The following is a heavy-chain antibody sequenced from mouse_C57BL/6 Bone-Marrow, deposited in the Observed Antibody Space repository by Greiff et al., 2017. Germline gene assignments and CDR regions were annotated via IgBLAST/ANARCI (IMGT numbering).Heavy chain of an antibody. CDR2: LSDGGSYT. Sequence: EVKLMESGGGLVKPGGSLKLSCAASGFTFSSYAMSWVRQTPEKRLEWVATLSDGGSYTYYPDNVKGRFTISRDNAKNNLYLQMSHLKSEDTAMYDCARGAQLRLAWFAYWGQGTLVTVSA. V-gene: IGHV5-4*03. CDR3: ARGAQLRLAWFAY. D-gene: IGHD3-2*02. CDR1: GFTFSSYA. J-gene: IGHJ3*01.